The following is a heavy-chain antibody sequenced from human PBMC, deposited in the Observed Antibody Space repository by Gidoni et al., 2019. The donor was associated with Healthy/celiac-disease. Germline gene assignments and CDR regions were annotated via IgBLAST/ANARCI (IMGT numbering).Heavy chain of an antibody. CDR2: ISYYGSNK. D-gene: IGHD5-18*01. V-gene: IGHV3-30-3*01. J-gene: IGHJ6*02. CDR1: GFTFSSYA. CDR3: ARETEGTWIQLWLGNYGMDV. Sequence: VQLVESGGGVVQPGRSLRRSCAASGFTFSSYAMPWVRQAPGKGLEWVAVISYYGSNKYYADSVKGRFTISRDNSKNTLYLQMNSLRAEDTAVYYCARETEGTWIQLWLGNYGMDVWGQGTTVTVSS.